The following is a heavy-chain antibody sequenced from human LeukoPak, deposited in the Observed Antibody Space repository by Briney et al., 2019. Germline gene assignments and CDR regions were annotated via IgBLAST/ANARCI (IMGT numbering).Heavy chain of an antibody. CDR2: INPNSGGT. D-gene: IGHD1-26*01. J-gene: IGHJ4*02. V-gene: IGHV1-2*02. CDR3: ARVVDAFVGPQRGYFDY. Sequence: ASVKVSCKASGYTFTSYYMHWVRQAPGQGLEWMGWINPNSGGTNYAQKFQGRVTMTRDTSISTAYMELSRLRSDDTAVYYCARVVDAFVGPQRGYFDYWGQGTLVTVSS. CDR1: GYTFTSYY.